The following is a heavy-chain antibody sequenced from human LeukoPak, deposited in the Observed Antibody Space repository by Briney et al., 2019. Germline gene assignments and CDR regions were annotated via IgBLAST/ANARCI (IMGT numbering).Heavy chain of an antibody. Sequence: GGSLRLSCAASGFTVSSIYMNWVRQAPGKGLEWVSLIYSGGSTHYADSVKGRFTISRDNSKNTLCLQMNSLRVEDTAMYYCARGGDSLYYGDYWGQGTLVTVSS. CDR2: IYSGGST. CDR1: GFTVSSIY. CDR3: ARGGDSLYYGDY. V-gene: IGHV3-66*01. D-gene: IGHD3-10*01. J-gene: IGHJ4*02.